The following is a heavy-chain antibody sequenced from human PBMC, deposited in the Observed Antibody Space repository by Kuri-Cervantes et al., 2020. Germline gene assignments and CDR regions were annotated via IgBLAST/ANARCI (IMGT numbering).Heavy chain of an antibody. V-gene: IGHV5-51*01. CDR3: ARRLRWPYNYFDY. D-gene: IGHD4-23*01. Sequence: KVSCKGSGYSFTNYWIGWVRQMPGKGLEWMGIIYPGDPDTIYSPSFQGQVTISADKSINTAYLQWSSLKASDTAMYYCARRLRWPYNYFDYWGQGTLVTVSS. CDR1: GYSFTNYW. J-gene: IGHJ4*02. CDR2: IYPGDPDT.